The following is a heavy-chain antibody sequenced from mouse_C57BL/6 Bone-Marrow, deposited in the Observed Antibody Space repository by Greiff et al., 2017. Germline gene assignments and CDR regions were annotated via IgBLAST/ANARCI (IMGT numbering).Heavy chain of an antibody. CDR2: IYPRSGNT. Sequence: QVQLQQSGAELARPGASVKLSCKASGYTFTSYGLSWVKQRTGQGLEWIGEIYPRSGNTYYNEKFKGKATLTADKSSSTAYMELRSLTSEDSAVYFCAREGAYYSNYLAWFAYWGQGTLVTVSA. D-gene: IGHD2-5*01. J-gene: IGHJ3*01. V-gene: IGHV1-81*01. CDR1: GYTFTSYG. CDR3: AREGAYYSNYLAWFAY.